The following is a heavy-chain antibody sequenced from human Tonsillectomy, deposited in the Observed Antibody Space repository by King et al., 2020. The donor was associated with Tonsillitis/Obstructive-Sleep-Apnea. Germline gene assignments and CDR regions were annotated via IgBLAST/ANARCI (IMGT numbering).Heavy chain of an antibody. CDR3: ARLNTGGIGCSGGSCYENAFHI. J-gene: IGHJ3*02. D-gene: IGHD2-15*01. CDR1: GYNFTSYW. CDR2: IYPGDSDT. Sequence: QLVQSGAEVKKPGESLKISCKGSGYNFTSYWIGWVRQMPGKGLEWMGIIYPGDSDTRYSPSFQGQVTISADKSISTAYLQWSSLKASDTAIYYCARLNTGGIGCSGGSCYENAFHIWGHGTLVTVSS. V-gene: IGHV5-51*01.